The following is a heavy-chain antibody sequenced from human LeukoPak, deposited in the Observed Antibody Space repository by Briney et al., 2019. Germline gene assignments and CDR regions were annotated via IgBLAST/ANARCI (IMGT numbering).Heavy chain of an antibody. D-gene: IGHD3-22*01. J-gene: IGHJ2*01. CDR3: ASSIPIYYDSRKSRRVVPNWYFDL. CDR1: GYTFTGYY. V-gene: IGHV1-2*04. Sequence: ASVKVSCKASGYTFTGYYMHWVRQAPGQGLEWMGWINPNSGGTNYAQKFQGWVTMPRDTSKNQFSLKLSSVTAADTAVYYCASSIPIYYDSRKSRRVVPNWYFDLWGRGTLVTVSS. CDR2: INPNSGGT.